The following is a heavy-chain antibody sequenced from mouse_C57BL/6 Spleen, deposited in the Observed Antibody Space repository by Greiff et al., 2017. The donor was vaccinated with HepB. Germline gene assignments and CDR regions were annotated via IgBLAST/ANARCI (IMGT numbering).Heavy chain of an antibody. V-gene: IGHV1-59*01. Sequence: QVQLKQPGAELVRPGTSVKLSCKASGYTFTSYWMHWVKQRPGQGLEWIGVIDPSDSYTNYNQKFKGKATLTVDTSSSTAYMQLSSLTSEDSAVYYCARSDLLRPRGYWGQGTTLTVSS. D-gene: IGHD2-12*01. CDR2: IDPSDSYT. J-gene: IGHJ2*01. CDR3: ARSDLLRPRGY. CDR1: GYTFTSYW.